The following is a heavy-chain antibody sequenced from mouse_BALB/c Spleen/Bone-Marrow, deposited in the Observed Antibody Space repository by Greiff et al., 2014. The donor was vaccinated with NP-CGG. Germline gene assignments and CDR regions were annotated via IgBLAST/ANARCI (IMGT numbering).Heavy chain of an antibody. J-gene: IGHJ2*01. CDR3: ARGGISVDY. CDR1: GYAFSVYW. V-gene: IGHV1-80*01. CDR2: IYPGDGDT. Sequence: VKLVESGAELVRPGSSVKISCKASGYAFSVYWMNWVKQRPGQGLEWIGQIYPGDGDTNYNGKFKGRATLTADKSSNTAYMQLGSLTSEYSAVYVCARGGISVDYWGQGTTLTVSS.